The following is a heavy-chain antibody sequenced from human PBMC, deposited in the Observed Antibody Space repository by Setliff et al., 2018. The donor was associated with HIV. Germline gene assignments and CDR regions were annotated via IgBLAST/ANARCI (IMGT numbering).Heavy chain of an antibody. CDR1: GYYFTSHW. Sequence: HGESLKISCQTSGYYFTSHWIGWVRQMSGKGLEWVGVISPTDSATTYSPAFQGQVSVSVDLSTSTAFLEWNNLRASDTATYYCVRSGRVGELYGFWGQGTPVTVSS. J-gene: IGHJ4*02. CDR3: VRSGRVGELYGF. CDR2: ISPTDSAT. D-gene: IGHD1-1*01. V-gene: IGHV5-51*01.